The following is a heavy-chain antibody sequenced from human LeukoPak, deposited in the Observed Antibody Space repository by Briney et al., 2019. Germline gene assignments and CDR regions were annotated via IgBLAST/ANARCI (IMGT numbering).Heavy chain of an antibody. J-gene: IGHJ4*02. CDR2: IYSGGST. V-gene: IGHV3-53*01. CDR1: GFTVSSNY. D-gene: IGHD6-19*01. CDR3: ARGYSSGWYYFDY. Sequence: GGSLRLSCAASGFTVSSNYMSWVRQAPGKGLEWVSVIYSGGSTYYADSVKGRFTISRDNSKNTLSLQMNSLRAEDTAVYYCARGYSSGWYYFDYWGQGTPVTVSS.